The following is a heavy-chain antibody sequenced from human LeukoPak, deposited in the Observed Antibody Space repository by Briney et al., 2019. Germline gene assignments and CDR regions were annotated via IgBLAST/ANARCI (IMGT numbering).Heavy chain of an antibody. D-gene: IGHD3-9*01. Sequence: ASVKVSCKASGYTFTSYDINWVRQATGQGLEWMGWMNPNSGNTGYAQKFQGRVTMTRNTSISTAYMELSSLRSEDTAAYYCAREEGEYDILTGWSFYYGMDVWGQGTTVTVSS. CDR3: AREEGEYDILTGWSFYYGMDV. CDR2: MNPNSGNT. V-gene: IGHV1-8*01. J-gene: IGHJ6*02. CDR1: GYTFTSYD.